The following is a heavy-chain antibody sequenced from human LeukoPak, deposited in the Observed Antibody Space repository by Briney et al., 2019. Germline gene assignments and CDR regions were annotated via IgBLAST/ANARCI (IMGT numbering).Heavy chain of an antibody. Sequence: GGSLRLSCAASGFTFSSYSMNWVRQAPGKGLEWVSSISSSSSYIYYADSVKGRFTISRDNAKNSLYLQMNSLRAEDTAVYYCARDHRPGYYDFWSGYLYYFDYWGRGTLVTVSS. CDR2: ISSSSSYI. J-gene: IGHJ4*02. CDR1: GFTFSSYS. CDR3: ARDHRPGYYDFWSGYLYYFDY. D-gene: IGHD3-3*01. V-gene: IGHV3-21*01.